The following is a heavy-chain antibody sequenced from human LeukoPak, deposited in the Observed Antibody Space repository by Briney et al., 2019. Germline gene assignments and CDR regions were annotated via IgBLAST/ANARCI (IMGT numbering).Heavy chain of an antibody. V-gene: IGHV3-74*01. CDR2: INSDGSST. Sequence: GGSLRLSCAASGFTVSSNYMSWVRQAPGKGLVWVSRINSDGSSTSYVDSVKGRFTISRDNAKNTLYLQMNSLRAEDTAVYYCARDRSKYYYGSGYGMDVWGQGATVTVSS. CDR1: GFTVSSNY. CDR3: ARDRSKYYYGSGYGMDV. J-gene: IGHJ6*02. D-gene: IGHD3-10*01.